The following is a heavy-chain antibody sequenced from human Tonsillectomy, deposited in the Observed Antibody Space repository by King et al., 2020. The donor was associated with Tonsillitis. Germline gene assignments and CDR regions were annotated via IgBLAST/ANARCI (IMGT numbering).Heavy chain of an antibody. V-gene: IGHV5-51*01. CDR3: ARGRFLPLGGAVCDY. CDR1: GYIFTKYW. J-gene: IGHJ4*02. CDR2: IYPGDSDT. Sequence: VQLVQSGAEVKKPGESLKISCKGSGYIFTKYWIGWVRQMPGKGLDWMGIIYPGDSDTRYSPSFQGQVTISADKSISTAYLQWSSLKASDTAIYYCARGRFLPLGGAVCDYWGQGTLVTVSS. D-gene: IGHD5-24*01.